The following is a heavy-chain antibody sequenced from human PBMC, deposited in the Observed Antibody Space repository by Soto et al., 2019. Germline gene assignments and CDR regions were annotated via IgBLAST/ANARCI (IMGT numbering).Heavy chain of an antibody. CDR1: GYTFPNYD. D-gene: IGHD2-15*01. V-gene: IGHV1-8*01. CDR3: ARGTYCSGGSGSWRDNAY. J-gene: IGHJ4*02. Sequence: QVQLVQSGAEVKKPGASVKVSCKASGYTFPNYDICWVRQATGQGLAWMGWMNTNSGLTGYAQKFQGRVTRPRETSISTDYMELSSRRSEGRAVYYWARGTYCSGGSGSWRDNAYWGQGPLVTVSS. CDR2: MNTNSGLT.